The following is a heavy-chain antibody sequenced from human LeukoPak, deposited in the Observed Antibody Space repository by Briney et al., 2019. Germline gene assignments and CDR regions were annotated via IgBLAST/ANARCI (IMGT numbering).Heavy chain of an antibody. CDR2: ISGSGGST. D-gene: IGHD2-21*01. V-gene: IGHV3-23*01. Sequence: GGSLRLSCAASGFTFSSYAMSWVRQAPGKGLGWVSAISGSGGSTYYADSVKGRFTISRDNSKNTLYLQMNSLRAEDTAVYYCAKPKHIVVVIGWFDPWGQGTLVTVSS. CDR3: AKPKHIVVVIGWFDP. J-gene: IGHJ5*02. CDR1: GFTFSSYA.